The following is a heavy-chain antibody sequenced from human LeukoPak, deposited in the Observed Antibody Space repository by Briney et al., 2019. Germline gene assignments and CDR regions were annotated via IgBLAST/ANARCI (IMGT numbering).Heavy chain of an antibody. V-gene: IGHV3-53*01. CDR1: RFIASSNE. J-gene: IGHJ4*02. CDR2: IYGGGNT. CDR3: ATGGRSGMAFDF. D-gene: IGHD2-8*01. Sequence: GGSLRYCCSFSRFIASSNEMAGVRKSSGYCFQWISFIYGGGNTLYADSVRDRFSISRDNSKSTLYLQMSSLRVEDTAVYYCATGGRSGMAFDFWGQGTLVTVSS.